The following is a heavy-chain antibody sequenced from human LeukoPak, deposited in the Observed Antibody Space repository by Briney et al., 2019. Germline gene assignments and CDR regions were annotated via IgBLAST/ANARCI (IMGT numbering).Heavy chain of an antibody. CDR3: WRGGSYVWGSYRLKSSFDP. J-gene: IGHJ5*02. CDR2: IYYSGST. V-gene: IGHV4-59*12. D-gene: IGHD3-16*02. CDR1: GGSISSYY. Sequence: TSETLSLTCTVSGGSISSYYWSWLRQPPGKGLEWIGYIYYSGSTNYNPSLKRRVTISVDTFKNQFSLKQSSVTAADTAVVYLWRGGSYVWGSYRLKSSFDPWGQGTLVTVSS.